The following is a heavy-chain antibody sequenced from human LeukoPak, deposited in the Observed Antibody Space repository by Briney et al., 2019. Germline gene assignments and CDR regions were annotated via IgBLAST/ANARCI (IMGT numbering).Heavy chain of an antibody. CDR1: GYTFTSYD. Sequence: ASVKVSCKASGYTFTSYDINWVRQAPGQGLEWMGWINPNSGDTNSAQKFQGRVTVTRDTSNSTAYMELSRLTSDDTAVYYCARAGPFYSGNYLGFWGQGTLVTVSS. CDR2: INPNSGDT. CDR3: ARAGPFYSGNYLGF. V-gene: IGHV1-2*02. D-gene: IGHD1-26*01. J-gene: IGHJ4*02.